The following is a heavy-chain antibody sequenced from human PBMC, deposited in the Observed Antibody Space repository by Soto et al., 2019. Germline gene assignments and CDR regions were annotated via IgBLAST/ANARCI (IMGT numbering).Heavy chain of an antibody. V-gene: IGHV4-31*03. CDR1: SGSISSGGYY. J-gene: IGHJ5*02. CDR3: ARGRWEVTYYYDSSGYKPRPNWFDP. Sequence: PSETLSLTCTVSSGSISSGGYYWSWIRQHPGKGLEWIGYIYYSGSTYYNPSLKSRVTISVDTSKNQFSLKLSSVTAADTAVYYCARGRWEVTYYYDSSGYKPRPNWFDPWGQGTLVTVSS. CDR2: IYYSGST. D-gene: IGHD3-22*01.